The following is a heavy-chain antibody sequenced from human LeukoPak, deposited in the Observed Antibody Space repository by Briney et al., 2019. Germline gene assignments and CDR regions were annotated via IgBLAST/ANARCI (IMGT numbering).Heavy chain of an antibody. D-gene: IGHD3-10*01. CDR2: ISSSSGYT. CDR1: RFSLSDYY. J-gene: IGHJ6*01. Sequence: AESLSLSCFASRFSLSDYYVSWVRQAPGKGLEWVAYISSSSGYTYYTAAAKGRFTISIDNSKNQLYLQVNSLTAEDTAVFYCARARGDSGSGSYYVYIWGPGTMVSVSS. V-gene: IGHV3-11*03. CDR3: ARARGDSGSGSYYVYI.